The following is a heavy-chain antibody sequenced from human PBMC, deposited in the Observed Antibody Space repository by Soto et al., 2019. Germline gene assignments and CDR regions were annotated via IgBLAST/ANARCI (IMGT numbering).Heavy chain of an antibody. V-gene: IGHV1-69*13. CDR1: GGSFSNFG. CDR2: IVPVFGRP. J-gene: IGHJ4*02. CDR3: AREGSGYNF. Sequence: SVKVSCKASGGSFSNFGISWVRQAPGQGLEWMGGIVPVFGRPNYAQRFRGRLTITADESTSTGYMGLISLRSDDTAVYYCAREGSGYNFWGQGTQVTVSS. D-gene: IGHD5-12*01.